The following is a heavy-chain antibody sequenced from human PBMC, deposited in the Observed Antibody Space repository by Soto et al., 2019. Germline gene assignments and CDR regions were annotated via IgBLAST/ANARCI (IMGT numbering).Heavy chain of an antibody. D-gene: IGHD2-2*01. V-gene: IGHV3-21*01. CDR3: ARDGGSGLLEDEQYCSSTSCYYYYMDV. CDR2: ISSSSSYI. J-gene: IGHJ6*03. Sequence: GGSLRLSCAASGFTFSSYSMNWVRQAPGKGLEWVSSISSSSSYIYYADSVKGRFTISRDNAKNSLYLQMNSLRAEDTAVYYCARDGGSGLLEDEQYCSSTSCYYYYMDVWGKGTTVTVSS. CDR1: GFTFSSYS.